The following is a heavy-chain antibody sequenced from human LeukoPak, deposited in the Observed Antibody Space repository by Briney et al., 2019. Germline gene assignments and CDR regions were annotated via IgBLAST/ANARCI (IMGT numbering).Heavy chain of an antibody. D-gene: IGHD3-10*01. J-gene: IGHJ4*02. V-gene: IGHV1-69*04. CDR2: IIPILGIA. Sequence: ASVKVSCKASGGTFSSYAISWVRQAPGQGLEWMGRIIPILGIANYAQKFQGRVTITADKSTSTAYMELSSLRSEDTAVYYCARSGGIARGYFDYWGQGTLVTVSS. CDR1: GGTFSSYA. CDR3: ARSGGIARGYFDY.